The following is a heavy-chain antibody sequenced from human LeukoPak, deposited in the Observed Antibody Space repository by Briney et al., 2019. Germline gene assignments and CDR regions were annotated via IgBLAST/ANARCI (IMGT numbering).Heavy chain of an antibody. CDR2: IIPIFGTA. CDR1: GGTFSSYA. Sequence: GASVKVSCKASGGTFSSYAISWVRQAPGQGLEWMGGIIPIFGTANYAQKFQGRVTITADESTSTAYMELSSLRSEDTAVYYCARGRQYCSSTSCYGDWFDPWGQGTLVTVSS. J-gene: IGHJ5*02. D-gene: IGHD2-2*01. CDR3: ARGRQYCSSTSCYGDWFDP. V-gene: IGHV1-69*13.